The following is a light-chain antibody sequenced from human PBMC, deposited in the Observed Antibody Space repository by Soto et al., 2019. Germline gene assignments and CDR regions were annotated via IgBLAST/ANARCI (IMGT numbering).Light chain of an antibody. Sequence: DIQMTQSPSSLSASVGDRVIIACRASHDIVTSLNWYQQHPGKGPKILIYAASTLQRGVPSRFSGSGSGTDFNLTISSPQPEDYATYYCQQSYSSRTFGQGTTVEIK. J-gene: IGKJ1*01. CDR2: AAS. CDR1: HDIVTS. V-gene: IGKV1-39*01. CDR3: QQSYSSRT.